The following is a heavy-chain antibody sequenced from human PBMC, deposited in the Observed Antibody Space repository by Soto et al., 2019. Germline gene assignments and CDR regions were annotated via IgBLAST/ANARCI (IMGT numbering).Heavy chain of an antibody. J-gene: IGHJ6*02. Sequence: QVQLQQSGQGLVKPSQTLSLTCAISGDSVSSNSAAWNWIRQSPSRGLEWLGRTYYRSKWYNEYAVSVKSRSILNPDTSKHQFPLQPNSGTPEDPAVYYWAREAPDDTLMDVWGQGTTVTGSS. CDR1: GDSVSSNSAA. CDR3: AREAPDDTLMDV. CDR2: TYYRSKWYN. V-gene: IGHV6-1*01.